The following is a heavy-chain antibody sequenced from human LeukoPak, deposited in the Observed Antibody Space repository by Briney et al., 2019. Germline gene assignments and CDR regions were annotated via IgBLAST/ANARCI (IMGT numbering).Heavy chain of an antibody. D-gene: IGHD5-18*01. CDR3: ARVHSYGWGPPDY. J-gene: IGHJ4*02. CDR1: GYTFNSYG. V-gene: IGHV7-4-1*02. Sequence: GASVKVSCQTSGYTFNSYGINWVRQAPGQGLEWMGWINTNTGNPTYAQGFTGRFVFSLDTSVSTAYLQISSLKAEDTAVYYCARVHSYGWGPPDYWGQGTLVTVSS. CDR2: INTNTGNP.